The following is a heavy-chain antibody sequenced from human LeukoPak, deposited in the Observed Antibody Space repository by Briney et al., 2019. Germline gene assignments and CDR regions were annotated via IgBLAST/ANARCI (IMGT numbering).Heavy chain of an antibody. CDR1: GYTFTGYY. Sequence: ASVKVSCKASGYTFTGYYMHWVRQAPGQGLGWMGWINPNSGGTNYAQKFQGRVTMTRDTSISTAYMELSRLRSDDTAVYYCARVFESGYDLNAFDIWGQGTMVTVSS. CDR2: INPNSGGT. J-gene: IGHJ3*02. V-gene: IGHV1-2*02. CDR3: ARVFESGYDLNAFDI. D-gene: IGHD5-12*01.